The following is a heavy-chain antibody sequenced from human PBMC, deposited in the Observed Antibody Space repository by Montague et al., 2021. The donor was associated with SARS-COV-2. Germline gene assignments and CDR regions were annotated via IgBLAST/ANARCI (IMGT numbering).Heavy chain of an antibody. V-gene: IGHV4-39*07. D-gene: IGHD4-23*01. Sequence: SETLSLTCTVSGGSIISSTYYWGWLRQPPGMGLEWIGNMDFRGXXXYXXXXKGRVTISVDTSKNQFSLKVTTVTAADTAVYYCARGGALATVGYDYWGPGTLLTVSS. CDR3: ARGGALATVGYDY. CDR1: GGSIISSTYY. CDR2: MDFRGXX. J-gene: IGHJ4*02.